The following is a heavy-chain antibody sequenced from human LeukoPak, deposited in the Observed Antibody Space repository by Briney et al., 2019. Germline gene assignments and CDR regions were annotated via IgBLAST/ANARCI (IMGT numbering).Heavy chain of an antibody. V-gene: IGHV1-2*02. CDR1: GYTFTSYD. CDR2: INPNSGGT. CDR3: ATDTAMVYHFDY. J-gene: IGHJ4*02. Sequence: ASVKVSCKASGYTFTSYDINWVRQATGQGLEWMGWINPNSGGTNYAQKFQGRVTMTRDTSISTAYMELSRLRSDDTAVYYCATDTAMVYHFDYWGQGTLVTVSS. D-gene: IGHD5-18*01.